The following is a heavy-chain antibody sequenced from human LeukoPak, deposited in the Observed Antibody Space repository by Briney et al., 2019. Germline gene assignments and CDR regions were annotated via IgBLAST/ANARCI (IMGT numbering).Heavy chain of an antibody. CDR3: ARGSWLHAFGI. Sequence: SETLSLTCAVYSGSFSDYYWTWIRQPPEKGLEWIGEINHGGSTNYNPSLKSRVTISVDTSKNQFSLKLSSVTAADTAVYHCARGSWLHAFGIWGQGTMVTVSS. J-gene: IGHJ3*02. D-gene: IGHD5-12*01. V-gene: IGHV4-34*01. CDR1: SGSFSDYY. CDR2: INHGGST.